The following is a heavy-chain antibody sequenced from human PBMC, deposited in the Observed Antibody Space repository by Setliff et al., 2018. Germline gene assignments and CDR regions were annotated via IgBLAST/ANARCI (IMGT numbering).Heavy chain of an antibody. D-gene: IGHD6-13*01. V-gene: IGHV3-23*01. CDR1: GFTFSSYA. CDR2: ISGSGGST. Sequence: GGSLRLSCAASGFTFSSYAMSWVRQAPGKGLEWVSAISGSGGSTYYADSVKGRFTISKDNSKNTLYLQMNSLRAEDTAVYYCAKDREEAAGTGGNWYFDLWGRGTLVTVSS. CDR3: AKDREEAAGTGGNWYFDL. J-gene: IGHJ2*01.